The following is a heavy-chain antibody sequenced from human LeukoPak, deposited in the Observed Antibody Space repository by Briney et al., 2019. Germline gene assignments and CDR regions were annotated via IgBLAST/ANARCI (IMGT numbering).Heavy chain of an antibody. Sequence: GGSLRLSRASSRFTFSSYGMHWVRQAPGKGLEWVACIWYDGSNKYYEDSVKALFTISRDISKNTLYLQMTSLRAEYTAVYYCENPVYNLAAWGQGTLVTVSS. D-gene: IGHD1-14*01. V-gene: IGHV3-30*02. CDR2: IWYDGSNK. J-gene: IGHJ5*02. CDR3: ENPVYNLAA. CDR1: RFTFSSYG.